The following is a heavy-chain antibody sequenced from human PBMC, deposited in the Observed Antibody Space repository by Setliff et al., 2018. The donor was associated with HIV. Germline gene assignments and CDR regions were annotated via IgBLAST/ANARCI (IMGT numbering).Heavy chain of an antibody. D-gene: IGHD3-22*01. V-gene: IGHV4-39*01. Sequence: SETLSLTCTVSGGSISSGGYYRTWIRQHPGQGLEWIGFIYYSGSTYYNPSLKSRLTISVDTSKNQFSLRLSSVTDADTAVYYCARLSDDRYYFDSSGYRGFDIWGQGTMVTVSS. CDR1: GGSISSGGYY. CDR3: ARLSDDRYYFDSSGYRGFDI. J-gene: IGHJ3*02. CDR2: IYYSGST.